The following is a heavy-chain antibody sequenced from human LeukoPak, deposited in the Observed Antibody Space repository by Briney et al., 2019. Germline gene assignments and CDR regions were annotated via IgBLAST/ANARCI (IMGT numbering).Heavy chain of an antibody. J-gene: IGHJ4*02. V-gene: IGHV4-39*01. CDR3: ARRGDYYY. Sequence: KPSETLSLTCTVSGGSINSGSYYWGWVRQPPGKGLEWIGSIYYSGSTYYNPSLKSRVTISVDTSKNQLSLKLTSVTAADTAVYYCARRGDYYYWGQGTLVTVSS. CDR2: IYYSGST. CDR1: GGSINSGSYY. D-gene: IGHD4-17*01.